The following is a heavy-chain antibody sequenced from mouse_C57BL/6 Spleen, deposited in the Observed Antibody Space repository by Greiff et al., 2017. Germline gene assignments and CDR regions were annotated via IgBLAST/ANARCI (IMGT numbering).Heavy chain of an antibody. V-gene: IGHV1-82*01. CDR2: IYPGDGDT. J-gene: IGHJ1*03. D-gene: IGHD1-1*01. CDR1: GYAFSSSW. CDR3: ARGTTVVPYWYFDV. Sequence: QVQLQPSGPELVKPGASVKISCKASGYAFSSSWMNWVKQRPGKGLEWIGRIYPGDGDTNYNGKFKGKATLTADKSSSTAYMQLSSLTSEDSAVYFCARGTTVVPYWYFDVWGTGITVTVSS.